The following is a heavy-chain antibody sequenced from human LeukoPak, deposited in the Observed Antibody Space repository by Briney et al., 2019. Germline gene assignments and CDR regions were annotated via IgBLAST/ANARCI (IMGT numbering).Heavy chain of an antibody. CDR3: ARGRLTAGPPSLWDYVGNFDY. CDR2: IYYSGST. V-gene: IGHV4-31*03. CDR1: GGSISSGGYY. Sequence: SQTLSLTCTVSGGSISSGGYYWRWIRQHPGRGLEWIVYIYYSGSTYYNPSLKSRVTISVDTSKNQFSLKLSSVTAADTAVCYCARGRLTAGPPSLWDYVGNFDYWGQGTLVTVSS. J-gene: IGHJ4*02. D-gene: IGHD4-17*01.